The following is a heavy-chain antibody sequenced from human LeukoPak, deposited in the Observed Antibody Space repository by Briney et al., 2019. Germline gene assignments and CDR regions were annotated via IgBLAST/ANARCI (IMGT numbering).Heavy chain of an antibody. Sequence: PGGSLRLSCAASGFTLSSYEMNWVRLAPGKGLEWISYISRTGNSIYYADSVKGRFTISRDSAKNSLYLQMNSLRAEDTAVYYCARGPYSSNWYVDYWGQGTLVTVSP. CDR1: GFTLSSYE. D-gene: IGHD6-13*01. CDR3: ARGPYSSNWYVDY. CDR2: ISRTGNSI. V-gene: IGHV3-48*03. J-gene: IGHJ4*02.